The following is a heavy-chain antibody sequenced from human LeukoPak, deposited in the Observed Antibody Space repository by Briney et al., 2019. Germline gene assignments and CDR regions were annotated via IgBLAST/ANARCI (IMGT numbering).Heavy chain of an antibody. Sequence: GGSLRLSCAAPGFPFSSYAMSWVRQAPGKGLGWVSPFSGSGGSTDYADSVKGRFTISRDNSKNTLYLQMNSLRAEDTAVYYCARIGYSYGYDAFDIWGQGTMVTVSS. CDR2: FSGSGGST. CDR1: GFPFSSYA. D-gene: IGHD5-18*01. CDR3: ARIGYSYGYDAFDI. J-gene: IGHJ3*02. V-gene: IGHV3-23*01.